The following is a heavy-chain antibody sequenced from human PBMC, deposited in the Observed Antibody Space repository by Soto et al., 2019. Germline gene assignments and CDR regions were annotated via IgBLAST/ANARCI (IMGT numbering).Heavy chain of an antibody. CDR1: GYTFTSYD. J-gene: IGHJ6*02. D-gene: IGHD3-22*01. CDR2: MNPNSGNT. CDR3: ARGHYYDSSGYYYYYYGMDV. V-gene: IGHV1-8*01. Sequence: ASVKVSCKASGYTFTSYDINWVRHATGQGXEWMGWMNPNSGNTGYAQKFQGRVTMTRNTSISTAYMELSSLRSEDTAVYYCARGHYYDSSGYYYYYYGMDVWGQGTTVTVSS.